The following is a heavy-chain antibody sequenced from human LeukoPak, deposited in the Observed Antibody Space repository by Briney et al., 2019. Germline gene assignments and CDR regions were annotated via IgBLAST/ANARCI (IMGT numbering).Heavy chain of an antibody. CDR3: ARRPRYGITGTTDY. CDR1: GGSISSSSYY. V-gene: IGHV4-39*01. J-gene: IGHJ4*02. D-gene: IGHD1-7*01. CDR2: IYYSGST. Sequence: KPSETLSLTCTVSGGSISSSSYYWGWIRQPPGKGLEWIGSIYYSGSTYYNPSLKSRVTISVDTSKNQFSLKLSSVTAADTAVYYCARRPRYGITGTTDYWGQGTLVTVSP.